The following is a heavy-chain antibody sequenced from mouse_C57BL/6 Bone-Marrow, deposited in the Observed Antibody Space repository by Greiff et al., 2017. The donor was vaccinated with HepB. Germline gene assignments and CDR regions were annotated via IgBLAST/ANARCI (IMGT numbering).Heavy chain of an antibody. D-gene: IGHD1-1*01. Sequence: LVESGPELVKPGASVKISCKASGYTFTDYYINWVKQRPGQGLEWIGWIYPGSGNTKYNEKFKGKATLTVDTSSSTAYMQLSSLTSEDSAVYFCARTFHYYGSSYDWYFDVWGTGTTVTVSS. CDR1: GYTFTDYY. J-gene: IGHJ1*03. CDR3: ARTFHYYGSSYDWYFDV. V-gene: IGHV1-84*01. CDR2: IYPGSGNT.